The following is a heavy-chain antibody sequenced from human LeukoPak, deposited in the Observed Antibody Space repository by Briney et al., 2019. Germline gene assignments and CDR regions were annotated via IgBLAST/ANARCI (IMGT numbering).Heavy chain of an antibody. CDR3: ARDPDFGENT. CDR2: ITSYDGET. Sequence: GASVKVSCKASGYMFTSYGISWVRQAPGRGLEWMGLITSYDGETNYAQKFQDRVTMTTDTATSTAFLEVRSLTSDDTAVYFCARDPDFGENTWGQGTLVIVSS. V-gene: IGHV1-18*01. J-gene: IGHJ4*02. D-gene: IGHD4-17*01. CDR1: GYMFTSYG.